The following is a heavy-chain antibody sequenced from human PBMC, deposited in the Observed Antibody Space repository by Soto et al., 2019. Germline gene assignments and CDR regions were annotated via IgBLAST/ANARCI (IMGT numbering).Heavy chain of an antibody. J-gene: IGHJ4*02. V-gene: IGHV1-8*01. Sequence: QVQLVQSGAEVRKPGASVKVSCEASGYTFTSYDIYWVRQATGQGLEWMGWLNPNTGNSGYAQKFQGRITVTSDTSINTVHMELSSMRSEDTAVYYCARRAEKNCWNGFGADKYYFDFWGQGTVVTVSS. CDR2: LNPNTGNS. D-gene: IGHD1-1*01. CDR1: GYTFTSYD. CDR3: ARRAEKNCWNGFGADKYYFDF.